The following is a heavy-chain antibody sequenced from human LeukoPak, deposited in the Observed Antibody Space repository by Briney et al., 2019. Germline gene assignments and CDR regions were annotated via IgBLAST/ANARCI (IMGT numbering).Heavy chain of an antibody. D-gene: IGHD2-15*01. V-gene: IGHV4-59*01. CDR3: ARGDSGGIYYYYMDV. CDR1: GGSISSYY. J-gene: IGHJ6*03. CDR2: IYYSGST. Sequence: SETLSLTCTVSGGSISSYYWSWIRQPPGKGLEWIGYIYYSGSTNYNPSLKSRVTISVDTSKNQFSLKLSSVTAADTAVYYCARGDSGGIYYYYMDVWGKGTTVTISS.